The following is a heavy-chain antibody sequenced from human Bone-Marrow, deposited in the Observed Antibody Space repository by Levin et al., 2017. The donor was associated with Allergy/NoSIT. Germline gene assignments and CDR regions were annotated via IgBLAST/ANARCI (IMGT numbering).Heavy chain of an antibody. CDR3: ARDRGSLDY. CDR1: GFTFSNYW. V-gene: IGHV3-74*01. Sequence: GGSLRLSCAASGFTFSNYWMHWVRQAPGKGLVWVSRVNSDGGTTRYADFVKGRFTISRDNAKNTVSLQMNSLTDEDTGVYYCARDRGSLDYWGQGTVVTVSS. D-gene: IGHD3-10*01. CDR2: VNSDGGTT. J-gene: IGHJ4*02.